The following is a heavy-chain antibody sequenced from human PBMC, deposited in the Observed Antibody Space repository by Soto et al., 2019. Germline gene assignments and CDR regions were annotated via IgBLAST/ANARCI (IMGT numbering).Heavy chain of an antibody. CDR2: IYWNDDK. CDR3: AHSWKYINSFDY. V-gene: IGHV2-5*01. J-gene: IGHJ4*02. D-gene: IGHD6-6*01. Sequence: QITLKESGPTLVKPTQTLTLTCTFSGISLSTSGVGVGWIRQPPGKALEWLALIYWNDDKRYSPSLKSRLTITKDTSKNQVVLTMTNMNPVDTATYYCAHSWKYINSFDYWGQGTLVTVSS. CDR1: GISLSTSGVG.